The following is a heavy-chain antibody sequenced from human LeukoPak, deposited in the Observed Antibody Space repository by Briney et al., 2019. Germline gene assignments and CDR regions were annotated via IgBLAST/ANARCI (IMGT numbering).Heavy chain of an antibody. D-gene: IGHD2-15*01. CDR1: GFTFSSYA. CDR3: AKDDIVVVVAATPDYYYYYGMDV. CDR2: ISGSGGST. Sequence: GSLRLSCAASGFTFSSYAMSWVRKAPGKGLEWVSAISGSGGSTYYADSVKGRFTISRDNSKNTLYLQMNSLRAEDTAVYYCAKDDIVVVVAATPDYYYYYGMDVWGQGTTVTVSS. J-gene: IGHJ6*02. V-gene: IGHV3-23*01.